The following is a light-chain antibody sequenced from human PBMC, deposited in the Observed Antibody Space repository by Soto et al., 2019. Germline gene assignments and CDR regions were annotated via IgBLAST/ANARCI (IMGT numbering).Light chain of an antibody. J-gene: IGKJ5*01. V-gene: IGKV1-39*01. Sequence: DIQMTQSPSSLSAFVGDRVTITCRASQSISGYLNWYQQKPGKAPKLLIFATSSLQSGVPSRFSGSGSGTDFTRTISSLQREDFAMYYCQQSYSTLITFGQGTRLEIK. CDR1: QSISGY. CDR3: QQSYSTLIT. CDR2: ATS.